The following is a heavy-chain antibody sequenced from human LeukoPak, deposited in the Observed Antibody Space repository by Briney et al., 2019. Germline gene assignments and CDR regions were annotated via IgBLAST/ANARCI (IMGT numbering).Heavy chain of an antibody. J-gene: IGHJ4*02. CDR3: ARDDGFSCYSY. V-gene: IGHV3-7*01. Sequence: GGSLRLSCAASGFTFSSYCMTWVRQAPGKGLEWVANMNLDGSEKFYVDSVKGRFTISRDNAKNSLFLQMNSLTAEDTAVYYCARDDGFSCYSYWGQGTLVTVSS. CDR1: GFTFSSYC. D-gene: IGHD3/OR15-3a*01. CDR2: MNLDGSEK.